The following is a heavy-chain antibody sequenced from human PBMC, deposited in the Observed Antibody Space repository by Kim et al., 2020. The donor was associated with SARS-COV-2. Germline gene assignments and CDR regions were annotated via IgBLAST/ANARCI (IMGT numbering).Heavy chain of an antibody. CDR3: ARDLGGATTRGMDV. CDR2: IYYSGST. Sequence: SETLSLTCTVSGGSISSYYWSWIRQPPGKGLEWIGYIYYSGSTNYNPSLKSRVTISVDTSKNQFSLKLSSVTAADTAVYYCARDLGGATTRGMDVWGQGTTVTVSS. D-gene: IGHD1-26*01. J-gene: IGHJ6*02. CDR1: GGSISSYY. V-gene: IGHV4-59*13.